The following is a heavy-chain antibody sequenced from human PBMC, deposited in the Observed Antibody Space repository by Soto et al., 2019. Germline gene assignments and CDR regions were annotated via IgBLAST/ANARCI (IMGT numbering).Heavy chain of an antibody. CDR2: IYYSGST. D-gene: IGHD4-4*01. CDR3: ARLRENSNLLNALDY. J-gene: IGHJ4*02. V-gene: IGHV4-39*01. CDR1: GGSISSSTYY. Sequence: SETLSLTCTVSGGSISSSTYYWGWIRQPPGRGLEWIGSIYYSGSTYYNPSLKSRVTISVDTSKNQFSLKLSSVTAADTAVYYCARLRENSNLLNALDYWGQGTLVTVSS.